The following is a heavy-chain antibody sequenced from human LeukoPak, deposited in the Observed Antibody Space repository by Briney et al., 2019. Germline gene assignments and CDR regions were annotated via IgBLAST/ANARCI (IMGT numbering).Heavy chain of an antibody. CDR3: ARQGRRAPLLLWFGELLTGYFDY. V-gene: IGHV4-34*01. CDR2: INHSGST. D-gene: IGHD3-10*01. Sequence: SETLSLTCAVYGGSFSGYYWSWIRQPPGKGVEWIGEINHSGSTNYNPSLKSRVTISVDTSKNQFSLKLSSVTAADTAVYYCARQGRRAPLLLWFGELLTGYFDYWDQGTLVTVSS. CDR1: GGSFSGYY. J-gene: IGHJ4*02.